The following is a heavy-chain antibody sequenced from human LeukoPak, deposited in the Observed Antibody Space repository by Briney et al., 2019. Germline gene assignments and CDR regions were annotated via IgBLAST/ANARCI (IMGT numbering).Heavy chain of an antibody. V-gene: IGHV3-30*18. J-gene: IGHJ3*02. D-gene: IGHD4-17*01. CDR1: GLTFSSYG. CDR3: AKMVTTVTNAEAFDI. CDR2: ISYDGSNK. Sequence: GGSLRLSYAASGLTFSSYGMHWVRQAPGKGLEWVAVISYDGSNKYYADSVKGRFTISRDNSKNTLYLQMNSLRAEDTAVYYCAKMVTTVTNAEAFDIWGQGTMVTVSS.